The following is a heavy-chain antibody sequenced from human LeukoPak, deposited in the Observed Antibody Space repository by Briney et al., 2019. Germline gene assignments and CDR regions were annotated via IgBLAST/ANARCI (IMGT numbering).Heavy chain of an antibody. V-gene: IGHV4-34*01. CDR3: ATAPNFYYMDV. CDR2: INDGGST. J-gene: IGHJ6*03. Sequence: SSETLSLTCAVYGGSFTKHQWSWIRQPPGKGLEWIGAINDGGSTNYNPSLKSRVTISVDTSKNQFSLRLSSMTAADTAVYYCATAPNFYYMDVWGKGTTVTVSS. CDR1: GGSFTKHQ.